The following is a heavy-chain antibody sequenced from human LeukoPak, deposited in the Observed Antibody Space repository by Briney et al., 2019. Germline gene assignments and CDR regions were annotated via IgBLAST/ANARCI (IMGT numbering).Heavy chain of an antibody. V-gene: IGHV4-31*03. CDR2: IYYSGST. D-gene: IGHD3-22*01. J-gene: IGHJ6*02. CDR3: ARTQGGYGAYYYYGMDV. Sequence: SETLSLTCTVSGGSISSGGYYWSWIRQHPGKGLERIGYIYYSGSTYYNPSLKSRVTISVDTSKNQFSLKLSSVTAADTAVYYCARTQGGYGAYYYYGMDVWGQGTTVTVSS. CDR1: GGSISSGGYY.